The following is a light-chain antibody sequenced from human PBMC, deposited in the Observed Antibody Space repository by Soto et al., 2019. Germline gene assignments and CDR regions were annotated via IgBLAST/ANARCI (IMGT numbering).Light chain of an antibody. Sequence: DIQMTQSPSTLSASVGDRVTISCRASQSISSQLAWYQQRPGKGPKILVYETSTLESGVPSRFSGSGSGTEFTLTISSLQPDDFATYYCQRYNSYSWTFGQGTRVELK. CDR3: QRYNSYSWT. V-gene: IGKV1-5*01. J-gene: IGKJ1*01. CDR2: ETS. CDR1: QSISSQ.